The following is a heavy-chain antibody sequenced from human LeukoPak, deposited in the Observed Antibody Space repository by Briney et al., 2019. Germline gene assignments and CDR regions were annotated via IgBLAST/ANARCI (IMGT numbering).Heavy chain of an antibody. CDR3: ATDGPNWELLSS. CDR2: INSDGSTT. Sequence: GGSLRLSCAASGFTFSSYWMHWVRQAPGKGLVWVSRINSDGSTTSYADSVKGRFTITRDNAKNTLYLQMNSLRAEDTAMYYCATDGPNWELLSSWGQGTLVTVSS. CDR1: GFTFSSYW. D-gene: IGHD1-26*01. J-gene: IGHJ5*02. V-gene: IGHV3-74*01.